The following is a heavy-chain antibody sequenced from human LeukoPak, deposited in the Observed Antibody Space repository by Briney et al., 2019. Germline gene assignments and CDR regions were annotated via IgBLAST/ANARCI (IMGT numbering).Heavy chain of an antibody. CDR1: GFTFSSYS. V-gene: IGHV3-30-3*01. CDR3: AREVMDAFDI. J-gene: IGHJ3*02. CDR2: ISYDGSNK. Sequence: PGGSLRLSCAASGFTFSSYSMHWVRQAPGKGLEWVALISYDGSNKYYADSVKGRFTVSRDNSRNTLYLQMNSLRAEDTAVYNCAREVMDAFDIWGRGTMVTVSS.